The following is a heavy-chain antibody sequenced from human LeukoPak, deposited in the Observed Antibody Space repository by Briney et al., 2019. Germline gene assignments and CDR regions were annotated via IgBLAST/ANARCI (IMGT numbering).Heavy chain of an antibody. CDR1: GGSISSSSYY. J-gene: IGHJ4*02. V-gene: IGHV4-39*01. Sequence: SETLSLTCTVSGGSISSSSYYWGWIRQPPGKGLEWIGSIYYSGSTYYNPSLKSRVTISVDTSKNQFSLKLSSVTAADTAVYYCARLGIEDYYDSSGFFDYWGQETLVTVSS. CDR2: IYYSGST. D-gene: IGHD3-22*01. CDR3: ARLGIEDYYDSSGFFDY.